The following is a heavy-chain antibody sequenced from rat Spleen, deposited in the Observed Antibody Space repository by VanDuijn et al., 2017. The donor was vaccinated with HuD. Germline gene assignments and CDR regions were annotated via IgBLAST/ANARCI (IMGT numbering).Heavy chain of an antibody. CDR2: ISYDGSST. J-gene: IGHJ3*01. V-gene: IGHV5-7*01. CDR3: VRQDTSGYSNWFAY. Sequence: EVQLVESGGGLVQPGRSMKLSCAASGFTFSNFDMAWVRQAPKKGLEWVAYISYDGSSTYYRDSVKGRFTISRDNAKSTLYLQMDSLRSEDTATYYCVRQDTSGYSNWFAYWGQGTLVTVSS. CDR1: GFTFSNFD. D-gene: IGHD4-3*01.